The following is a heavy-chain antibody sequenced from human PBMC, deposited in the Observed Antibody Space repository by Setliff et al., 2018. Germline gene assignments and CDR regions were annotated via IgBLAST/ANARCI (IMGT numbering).Heavy chain of an antibody. CDR3: ASPRRDDLDTPFDAFDL. J-gene: IGHJ3*01. Sequence: SETLSLTCDVSGISITSGHYWGWIRQPPGKGLEWIATIYHRGRTYYNPSLDSRVTISLDTSKNQYSLRLRSVTAADTAVYYCASPRRDDLDTPFDAFDLCGQGTKVTVSS. CDR2: IYHRGRT. D-gene: IGHD1-1*01. CDR1: GISITSGHY. V-gene: IGHV4-38-2*01.